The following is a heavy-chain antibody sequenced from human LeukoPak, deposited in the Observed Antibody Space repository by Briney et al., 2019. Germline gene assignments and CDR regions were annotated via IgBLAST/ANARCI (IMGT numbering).Heavy chain of an antibody. V-gene: IGHV3-23*01. CDR1: GFTFSTYG. D-gene: IGHD3-3*01. CDR2: ITDSGSNT. Sequence: GGSLRLSCVASGFTFSTYGMSWVRQAPGKGLEWVSAITDSGSNTEYADSVKGRFTISRDNSKNTLYLQMNSLRAEDTAVYYCAKGNDFWSGYRDYWGQGTLVTVSS. CDR3: AKGNDFWSGYRDY. J-gene: IGHJ4*02.